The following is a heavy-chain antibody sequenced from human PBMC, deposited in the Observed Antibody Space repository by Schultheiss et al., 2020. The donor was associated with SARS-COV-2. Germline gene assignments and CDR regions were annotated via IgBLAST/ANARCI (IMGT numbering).Heavy chain of an antibody. CDR2: ISGSGDNT. V-gene: IGHV3-23*01. Sequence: GGSLRLSCAASGFTFTDYYMSWIRQAPGKGLEWVSAISGSGDNTYYADSVKGRFTISRDNSKNTLYLQMNSLRAEDTAVYYCARDQGGGALDNWGQGTLVTVSS. J-gene: IGHJ4*02. CDR3: ARDQGGGALDN. CDR1: GFTFTDYY. D-gene: IGHD2-21*01.